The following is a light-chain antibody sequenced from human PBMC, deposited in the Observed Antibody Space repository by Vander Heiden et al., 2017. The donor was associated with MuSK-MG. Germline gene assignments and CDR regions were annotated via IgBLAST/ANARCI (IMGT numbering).Light chain of an antibody. Sequence: VMTQSPATLSVSPGERVTLSCRASQSVRSNLAWYQHKPGQAPRLHIYSASTRATGIPARFSGSGSGTEFTLTISSLQSEDFAVYYCQQDNNWPLTFGGGTKVEIK. CDR1: QSVRSN. CDR2: SAS. V-gene: IGKV3-15*01. CDR3: QQDNNWPLT. J-gene: IGKJ4*01.